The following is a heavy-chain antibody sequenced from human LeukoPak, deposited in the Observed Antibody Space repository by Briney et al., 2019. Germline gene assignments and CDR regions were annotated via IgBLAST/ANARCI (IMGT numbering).Heavy chain of an antibody. CDR2: ISYDRSNK. D-gene: IGHD4-23*01. J-gene: IGHJ4*02. CDR3: ARDGDDYGGNPLNY. CDR1: GFTRRKYP. Sequence: GSPRPPRSSPGFTRRKYPNHLGPPAPSKGLGGVAVISYDRSNKYYADSVKGRLTISRDNSKNTLYLQMNSLRAEDTAVYYCARDGDDYGGNPLNYWGQGTLATVPS. V-gene: IGHV3-30*16.